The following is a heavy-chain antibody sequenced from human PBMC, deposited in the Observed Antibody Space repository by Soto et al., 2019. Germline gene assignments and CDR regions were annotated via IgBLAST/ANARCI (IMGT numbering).Heavy chain of an antibody. J-gene: IGHJ2*01. CDR3: ARDSSKLNCYFDI. V-gene: IGHV3-33*01. CDR2: IWYDGSNK. CDR1: GFTFSSYG. Sequence: GGSLRLSCAASGFTFSSYGMHWVRQAPGKGLEWVAVIWYDGSNKYYADSVKGRFTISRDNSKNTLYLQMNSLRAEDTAVYYCARDSSKLNCYFDIWGRGTMVTVSS. D-gene: IGHD1-1*01.